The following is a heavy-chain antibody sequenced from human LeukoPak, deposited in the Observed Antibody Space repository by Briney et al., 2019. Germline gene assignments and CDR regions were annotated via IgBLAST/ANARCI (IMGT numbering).Heavy chain of an antibody. V-gene: IGHV4-39*01. CDR1: GGSISSSSYY. Sequence: PSETLSLTCTVSGGSISSSSYYWGWIRQPPGMGLEWIGSIYYSGSTYYNPSLKSRVTISVDTSKNQFSLKLSSVSAADTAVYYCARHFSSYYYYYMDVWGKGTTVTISS. D-gene: IGHD6-13*01. J-gene: IGHJ6*03. CDR2: IYYSGST. CDR3: ARHFSSYYYYYMDV.